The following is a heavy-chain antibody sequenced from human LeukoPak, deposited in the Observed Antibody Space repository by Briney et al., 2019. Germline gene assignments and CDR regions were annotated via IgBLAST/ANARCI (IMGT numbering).Heavy chain of an antibody. CDR3: VRENYGVDY. D-gene: IGHD3-10*01. Sequence: GGSLRLSCAASGFTFSRYWMQWVRHAPGKGLVWVSHIVSDGSSTTYADSVKGRFTTSRDNATNTLYPQMNSLRAEETALYYCVRENYGVDYWGQGTLVTVSS. CDR1: GFTFSRYW. CDR2: IVSDGSST. V-gene: IGHV3-74*03. J-gene: IGHJ4*02.